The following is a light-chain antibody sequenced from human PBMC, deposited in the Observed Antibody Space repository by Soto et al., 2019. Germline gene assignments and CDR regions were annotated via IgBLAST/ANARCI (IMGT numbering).Light chain of an antibody. CDR1: QSIGRF. CDR2: DAS. CDR3: QQCYMGWT. J-gene: IGKJ1*01. Sequence: DIQMTHSPSTLSSSVVDRVTITCRASQSIGRFLAWYQHQPGKAPKLLIYDASTLESGVPSRFSGTGSGTEFTFSITSLQPEDFGTYYCQQCYMGWTFGQGTKVDIK. V-gene: IGKV1-5*01.